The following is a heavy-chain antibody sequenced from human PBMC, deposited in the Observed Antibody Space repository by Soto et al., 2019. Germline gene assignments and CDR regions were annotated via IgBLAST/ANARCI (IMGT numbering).Heavy chain of an antibody. CDR1: GGTFSSYA. CDR3: ARDNTAIVYSLPDLYGIDV. D-gene: IGHD5-18*01. Sequence: QVQLVQSGAEVKKPGSSVKVSCKASGGTFSSYAISWVRLAPGQRLEWMGGIIPIFGTANYAQKFQGRVTITADKSTSTACMELSSRRSEDTAVYYCARDNTAIVYSLPDLYGIDVWGQGTTVTVSS. CDR2: IIPIFGTA. V-gene: IGHV1-69*06. J-gene: IGHJ6*02.